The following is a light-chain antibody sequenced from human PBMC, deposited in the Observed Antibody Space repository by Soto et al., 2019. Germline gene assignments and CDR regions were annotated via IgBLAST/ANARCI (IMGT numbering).Light chain of an antibody. V-gene: IGKV1-5*03. CDR3: KQYNSNPLT. Sequence: DIHMTQSPSTLSASVGDSVTITCRASQTISRLLAWYQQKPGKAPNLLIYKASSLESGVQSRFSGSGSETEFTLTIRSLQPDDFAIYYCKQYNSNPLTLGGGNKVAIK. CDR2: KAS. CDR1: QTISRL. J-gene: IGKJ4*01.